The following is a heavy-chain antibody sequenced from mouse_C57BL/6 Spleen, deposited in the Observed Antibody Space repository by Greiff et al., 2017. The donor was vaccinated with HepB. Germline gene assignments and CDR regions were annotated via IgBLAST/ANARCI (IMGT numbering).Heavy chain of an antibody. CDR3: ARGSHYDYDAAD. CDR2: ISYDGSN. V-gene: IGHV3-6*01. J-gene: IGHJ3*01. Sequence: EVQLQQSGPGLVKPSQSLSLTCSVTGYSITSGYYWNWIRQFPGNKLEWMGYISYDGSNNYNPSLKNRISITRDTSKNQFFLKVNSVTTEDTATYYCARGSHYDYDAADWGQGTLVTVSA. D-gene: IGHD2-4*01. CDR1: GYSITSGYY.